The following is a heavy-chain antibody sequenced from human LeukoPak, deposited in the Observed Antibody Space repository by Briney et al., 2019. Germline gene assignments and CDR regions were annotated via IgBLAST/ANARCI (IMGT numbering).Heavy chain of an antibody. V-gene: IGHV3-30*18. J-gene: IGHJ4*02. Sequence: GGSLRLSCAASGFTFSRYGIHWVRQAPGKGLEWVGIMSNSGENTSYGEAVKGRFTISRDNSQNTLYLQMNSLRPEDTAVYYCAKGGASVTRYVDYWGQGTLVTVSS. D-gene: IGHD4-17*01. CDR3: AKGGASVTRYVDY. CDR2: MSNSGENT. CDR1: GFTFSRYG.